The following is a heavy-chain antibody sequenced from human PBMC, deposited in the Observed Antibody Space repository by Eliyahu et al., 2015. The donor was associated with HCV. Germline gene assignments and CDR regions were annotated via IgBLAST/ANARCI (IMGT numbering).Heavy chain of an antibody. V-gene: IGHV1-46*01. D-gene: IGHD5-24*01. CDR2: ITPTGDAT. CDR1: GYTFTNYH. Sequence: EAKRTGASVRVSCKASGYTFTNYHMHWVRQAPGQGLEWVGLITPTGDATNYAEKFRGRVTMTRDTSTNTLYMDLSGLRSDDTAIYYCARERDTTPDYWGQGTLVTVSS. CDR3: ARERDTTPDY. J-gene: IGHJ4*02.